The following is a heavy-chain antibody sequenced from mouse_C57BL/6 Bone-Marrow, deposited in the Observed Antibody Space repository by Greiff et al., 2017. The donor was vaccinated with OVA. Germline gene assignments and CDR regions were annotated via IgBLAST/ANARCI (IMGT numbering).Heavy chain of an antibody. D-gene: IGHD2-10*01. V-gene: IGHV1-15*01. CDR1: GYTFTDYE. CDR2: IDPETGGT. CDR3: TADAYQAWFAY. J-gene: IGHJ3*01. Sequence: QVHVKQSGAELVRPGASVTLSCKASGYTFTDYEMHWVKQTPVHGLEWIGAIDPETGGTAYNQKFKGKAILTADKSSSTAYMELRSLTSEDSAVYYCTADAYQAWFAYWGQGTLVTVSA.